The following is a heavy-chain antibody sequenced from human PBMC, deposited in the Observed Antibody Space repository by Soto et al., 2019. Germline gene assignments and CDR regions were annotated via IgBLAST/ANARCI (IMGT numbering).Heavy chain of an antibody. Sequence: SETLSLTCAVYGGSFSGYYWSWIRQPPGKGLEWIGEINHSGSTNYNPSLKSRVTISVDTSKNQFSLKLSSVTAADTAVYYCARGRITMVRGVITNYYYYYGMDVWGQGTTVTVSS. J-gene: IGHJ6*02. V-gene: IGHV4-34*01. CDR1: GGSFSGYY. D-gene: IGHD3-10*01. CDR3: ARGRITMVRGVITNYYYYYGMDV. CDR2: INHSGST.